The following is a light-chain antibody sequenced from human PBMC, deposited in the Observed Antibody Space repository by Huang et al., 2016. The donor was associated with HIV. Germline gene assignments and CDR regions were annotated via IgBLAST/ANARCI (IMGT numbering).Light chain of an antibody. J-gene: IGKJ1*01. CDR1: EGIGNY. V-gene: IGKV1-9*01. Sequence: IPLTQSPSSLSASVGDRVTITCRAREGIGNYLAWCQQKPGKAPKLLVYGASTFQNVGPSRFSGTGSGTHFTLTISSLQPEDFATYYCQQLSTYPRTFGQGTKVEIK. CDR2: GAS. CDR3: QQLSTYPRT.